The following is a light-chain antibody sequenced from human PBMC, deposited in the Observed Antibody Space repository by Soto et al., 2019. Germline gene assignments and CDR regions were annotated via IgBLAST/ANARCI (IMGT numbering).Light chain of an antibody. CDR2: GAS. CDR3: QQYKSWPPIT. Sequence: EIVMTHSPATLSVSPGERAALXCRASQSVSSDLAWYQQKPGQAPRLLIYGASTRATGIPARFSGTGSGTEFTLTISSLKSEDYAVYYCQQYKSWPPITFGQGTRLEIK. J-gene: IGKJ5*01. CDR1: QSVSSD. V-gene: IGKV3-15*01.